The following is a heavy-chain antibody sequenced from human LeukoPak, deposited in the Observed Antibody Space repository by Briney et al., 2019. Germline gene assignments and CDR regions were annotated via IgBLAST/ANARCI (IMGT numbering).Heavy chain of an antibody. CDR2: IYTTGAGST. Sequence: SETLSLTCSVSGFSITSGYFWGWIRQSPGKGLEWIGNIYTTGAGSTYYNPSVKSRVTISVDTSKNQFSLKLSSVTAADTAVYYCARAFGVVIYFDYWGQGTLVTVSS. CDR3: ARAFGVVIYFDY. V-gene: IGHV4-38-2*02. D-gene: IGHD3-3*01. CDR1: GFSITSGYF. J-gene: IGHJ4*02.